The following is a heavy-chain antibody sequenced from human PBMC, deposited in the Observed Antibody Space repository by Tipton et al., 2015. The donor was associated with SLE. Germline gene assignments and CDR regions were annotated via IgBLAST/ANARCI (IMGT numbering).Heavy chain of an antibody. CDR1: GGSISSSSYY. Sequence: LSLTCTVSGGSISSSSYYWGWVRQAPGKGLEWVSYIRSSGSTIYYADSVKGRFTISRDNAKNSLYLQMNSLRAEDTAVYYCARVTPEGGFDYWGQGTLVTVSS. J-gene: IGHJ4*02. CDR2: IRSSGSTI. CDR3: ARVTPEGGFDY. V-gene: IGHV3-48*03. D-gene: IGHD1-14*01.